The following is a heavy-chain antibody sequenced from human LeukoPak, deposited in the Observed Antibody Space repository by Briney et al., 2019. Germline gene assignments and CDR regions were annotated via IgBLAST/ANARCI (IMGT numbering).Heavy chain of an antibody. V-gene: IGHV3-7*01. CDR2: IKPDGSEK. CDR1: GFTFSSYG. D-gene: IGHD3-10*01. J-gene: IGHJ4*02. Sequence: PGRSLRLSCAASGFTFSSYGMHWVRQAPGKGLEWVATIKPDGSEKYYVDSVKGRFTISRDNAKNSLYLQMNSLRAEDTAVYYCARFKNYGDWGQGTLVTVSS. CDR3: ARFKNYGD.